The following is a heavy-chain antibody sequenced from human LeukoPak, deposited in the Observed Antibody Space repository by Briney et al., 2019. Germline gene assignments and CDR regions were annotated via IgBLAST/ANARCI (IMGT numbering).Heavy chain of an antibody. CDR1: GFTFSSYD. V-gene: IGHV3-13*01. D-gene: IGHD3-10*01. J-gene: IGHJ4*02. CDR2: IGTAGDT. Sequence: GGSLRLSCAASGFTFSSYDMHWVRQATGKGLEWVSAIGTAGDTYYPGSVKGRFTISRENAKNSLYLQMNSLRAEDTAVYYCAKVGNGSGSYYADYWGQGTLVTVSS. CDR3: AKVGNGSGSYYADY.